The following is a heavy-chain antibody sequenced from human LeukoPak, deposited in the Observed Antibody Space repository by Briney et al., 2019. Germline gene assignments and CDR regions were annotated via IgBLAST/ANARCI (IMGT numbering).Heavy chain of an antibody. CDR3: AKYDFWSGYLQRDAFDI. J-gene: IGHJ3*02. D-gene: IGHD3-3*01. CDR1: GFTFYSYG. CDR2: ISGSGDST. V-gene: IGHV3-23*01. Sequence: GGSLRLSCAASGFTFYSYGMSWVRQAPGKGLEWVSAISGSGDSTYYADSVKGRFTISRDNSKNTLYLQMNSLRAEDTAVYYCAKYDFWSGYLQRDAFDIWGQGTMVTVSS.